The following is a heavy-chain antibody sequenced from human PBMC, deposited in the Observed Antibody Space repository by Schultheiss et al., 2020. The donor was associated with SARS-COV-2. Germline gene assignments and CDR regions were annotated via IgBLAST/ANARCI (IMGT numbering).Heavy chain of an antibody. Sequence: SQTLSLTCAVYGGSFSGYYWSWIRQPPGKGLEWIGEINHSGSTNYNPSLKSRVTISVDTSKNQFSLKLSSVTAADTAVYYCARGRQQLVRAAWFDPWGQGTLVTVSS. D-gene: IGHD6-13*01. CDR2: INHSGST. CDR3: ARGRQQLVRAAWFDP. J-gene: IGHJ5*02. CDR1: GGSFSGYY. V-gene: IGHV4-34*01.